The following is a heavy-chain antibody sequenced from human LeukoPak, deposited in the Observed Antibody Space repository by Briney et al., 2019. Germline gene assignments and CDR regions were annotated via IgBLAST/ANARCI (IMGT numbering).Heavy chain of an antibody. CDR2: INPNSGGT. Sequence: ASVKVSCRASGYTFTGYYMHWVRQAPGQGLEWMGWINPNSGGTNYAQKFQGRVTMTRNTSISTAYMELSSLRSEDTAVYYCASGITTRGGAFDIWGQGTMVTVSS. J-gene: IGHJ3*02. CDR3: ASGITTRGGAFDI. D-gene: IGHD6-6*01. CDR1: GYTFTGYY. V-gene: IGHV1-2*02.